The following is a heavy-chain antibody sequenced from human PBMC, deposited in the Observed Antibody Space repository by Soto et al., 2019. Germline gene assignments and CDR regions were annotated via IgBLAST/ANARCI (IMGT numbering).Heavy chain of an antibody. CDR2: ISSSSSTI. CDR1: GFTFSSYS. CDR3: ARDSPLYYDFWSGYLHFDY. D-gene: IGHD3-3*01. Sequence: LRLSCAASGFTFSSYSMNLVRQAPGKGLEWVSYISSSSSTIYYADSVKGRFTISRDNAKNSLYLQMNSLRAEDTAVYYCARDSPLYYDFWSGYLHFDYWGQGTLVTVSS. V-gene: IGHV3-48*01. J-gene: IGHJ4*02.